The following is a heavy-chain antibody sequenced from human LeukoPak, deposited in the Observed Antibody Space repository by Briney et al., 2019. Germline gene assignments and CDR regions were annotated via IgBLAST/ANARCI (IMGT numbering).Heavy chain of an antibody. CDR2: ISYDGSNK. J-gene: IGHJ3*02. V-gene: IGHV3-30*03. D-gene: IGHD2-15*01. CDR1: GFTFSSYG. Sequence: PGGSLRLSCAASGFTFSSYGMHWVRQAPGKGLEWVAVISYDGSNKYYADSVKGRFTISRDNSKNTPYLQMNSLRAEDTAVYYCARHRSGGSQDDAFDIWGQGTLVTVSS. CDR3: ARHRSGGSQDDAFDI.